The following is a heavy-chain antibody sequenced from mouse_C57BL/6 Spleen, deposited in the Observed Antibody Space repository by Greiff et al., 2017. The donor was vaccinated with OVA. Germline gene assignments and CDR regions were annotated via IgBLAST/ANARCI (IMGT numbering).Heavy chain of an antibody. V-gene: IGHV1-52*01. CDR1: GYTFTSYW. CDR3: ARLDYGSSSFDY. CDR2: IDPSDSET. Sequence: QVQLQQPGAELVRPGSSVKLSCKASGYTFTSYWMHWVKQRPIQGLEWIGNIDPSDSETHYNQKFKDKATLTVEKSSSTAYMQLSSLTSEDSAVYYCARLDYGSSSFDYWGQGTTLTVSS. D-gene: IGHD1-1*01. J-gene: IGHJ2*01.